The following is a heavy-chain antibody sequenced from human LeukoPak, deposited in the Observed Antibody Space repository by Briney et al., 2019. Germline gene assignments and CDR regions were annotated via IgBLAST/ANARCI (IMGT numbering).Heavy chain of an antibody. Sequence: PGGSLRLSCAASGFTFSSFAMNWVRQAPGKGLEWVSTISGTGDSTNHADSVKGRSTISRDNSKNTLSLQLNSLRAEDTAVYYCAKGYSSGWYDYWGQGTLVTVSS. CDR1: GFTFSSFA. J-gene: IGHJ4*02. V-gene: IGHV3-23*01. CDR2: ISGTGDST. CDR3: AKGYSSGWYDY. D-gene: IGHD6-19*01.